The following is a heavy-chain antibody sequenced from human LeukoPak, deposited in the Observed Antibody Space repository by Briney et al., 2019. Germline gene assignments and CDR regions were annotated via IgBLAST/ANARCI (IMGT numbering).Heavy chain of an antibody. Sequence: TSETLSLTCSVSGGSVSSYYWSWIRQSPGKGLEWLGYIHNSGRTNYNPSLKSRVTGFVDTSKNQVPLRLSSVTAADTAVYYCARHGTISSESYFDYWGQGALVTVSS. CDR3: ARHGTISSESYFDY. V-gene: IGHV4-59*08. D-gene: IGHD1-14*01. CDR2: IHNSGRT. CDR1: GGSVSSYY. J-gene: IGHJ4*02.